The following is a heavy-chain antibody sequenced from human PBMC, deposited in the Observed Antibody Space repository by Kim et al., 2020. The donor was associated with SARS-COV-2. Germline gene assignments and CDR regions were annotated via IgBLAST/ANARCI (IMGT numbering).Heavy chain of an antibody. D-gene: IGHD5-12*01. CDR3: ASSYSDYDQGIDY. Sequence: YAQKFQDRVTITRDGSMSTAYMELSSLRSEDTAMYYCASSYSDYDQGIDYWGQGTLVTVSS. J-gene: IGHJ4*02. V-gene: IGHV1-45*02.